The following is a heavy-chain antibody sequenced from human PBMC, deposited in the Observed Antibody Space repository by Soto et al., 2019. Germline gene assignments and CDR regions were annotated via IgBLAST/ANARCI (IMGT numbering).Heavy chain of an antibody. V-gene: IGHV1-18*01. Sequence: QVHLVQSGAEVKKPGASVKVSCKGSGYAFTTYGITWVRKAPGQGLEWMGWISAHNGNTNYAQKLQGRVTGTRDTFTSTAYMELRSLRSDVTAVDYCSRVRYGDYWGQGALVTVSS. CDR1: GYAFTTYG. J-gene: IGHJ4*02. CDR3: SRVRYGDY. CDR2: ISAHNGNT. D-gene: IGHD1-1*01.